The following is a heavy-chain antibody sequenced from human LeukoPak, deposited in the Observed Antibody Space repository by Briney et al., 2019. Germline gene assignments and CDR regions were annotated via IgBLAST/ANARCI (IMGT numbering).Heavy chain of an antibody. CDR1: GFTFSDYY. CDR2: IIGSGGST. Sequence: GGSLRLSCAASGFTFSDYYMSWIRQAPGKGLEWVSGIIGSGGSTYYADSVKGRFTISRDNSKNTVYLQMNSLRGDDTAVYYCAKGGSITVMVVTPDAFDIWGQGTMVTVSS. CDR3: AKGGSITVMVVTPDAFDI. D-gene: IGHD3-22*01. V-gene: IGHV3-23*01. J-gene: IGHJ3*02.